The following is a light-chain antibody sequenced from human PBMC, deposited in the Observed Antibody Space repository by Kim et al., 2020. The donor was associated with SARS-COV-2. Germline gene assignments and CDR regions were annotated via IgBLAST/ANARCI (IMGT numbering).Light chain of an antibody. CDR1: SDLNVDTYR. CDR2: YKADLGK. Sequence: TCTLHSDLNVDTYRIYWYQQKPGSPPQYLLRYKADLGKHQGSGVPSRFSGSKDASANAGILLISGLQSGDESDYYCSIWHSRTWAFGGGTQLTV. CDR3: SIWHSRTWA. J-gene: IGLJ3*02. V-gene: IGLV5-45*02.